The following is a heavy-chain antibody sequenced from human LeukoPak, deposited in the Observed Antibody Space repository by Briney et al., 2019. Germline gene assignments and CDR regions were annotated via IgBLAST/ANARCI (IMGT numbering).Heavy chain of an antibody. CDR1: GGSISSSNW. J-gene: IGHJ5*02. CDR2: IYHSGST. CDR3: AGGPTRYYDFWSGYSLGWFDP. V-gene: IGHV4-4*02. D-gene: IGHD3-3*01. Sequence: PSGTLSLTCAVSGGSISSSNWWSWVRPPPGKGLEWIGEIYHSGSTNYNPSLKSRVTISVDKSKNQFSLKLSSVTAADTAVYYCAGGPTRYYDFWSGYSLGWFDPWGQGTLVTVSS.